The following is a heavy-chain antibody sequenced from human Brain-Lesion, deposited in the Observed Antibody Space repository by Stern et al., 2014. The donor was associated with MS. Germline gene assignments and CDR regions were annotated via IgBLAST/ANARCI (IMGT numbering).Heavy chain of an antibody. CDR2: IQEDGTEK. CDR1: GFTFGNYW. V-gene: IGHV3-7*01. CDR3: ARVYNTIYGIVTQRGSGMDV. Sequence: VQLGQSGGGLVQPGGSLTISCTAAGFTFGNYWMTWVRQAPGTGLEGVANIQEDGTEKNYVDSVKGRFTISRDNARNSLYLQMNSLRVEDTALYYCARVYNTIYGIVTQRGSGMDVWGQGTTVIVSS. J-gene: IGHJ6*02. D-gene: IGHD3-3*01.